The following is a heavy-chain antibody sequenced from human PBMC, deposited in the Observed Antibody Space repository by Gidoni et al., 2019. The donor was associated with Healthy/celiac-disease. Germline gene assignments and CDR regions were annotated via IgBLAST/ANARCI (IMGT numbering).Heavy chain of an antibody. D-gene: IGHD3-10*01. CDR3: ARILWFGEFNGAFDI. Sequence: EVQLVESGGGLVQTGGSLRLPCAAPGFPVSSNYMSWVRPAPGKGLEWVSVIYSGGSTYYADSVKGRFTISRHNSKNTLYLQMNSLRAEDTAVYYCARILWFGEFNGAFDIWGQGTMVTVSS. CDR2: IYSGGST. V-gene: IGHV3-53*04. J-gene: IGHJ3*02. CDR1: GFPVSSNY.